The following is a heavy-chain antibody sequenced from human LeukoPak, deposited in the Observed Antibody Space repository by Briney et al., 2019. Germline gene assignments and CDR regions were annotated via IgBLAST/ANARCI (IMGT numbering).Heavy chain of an antibody. CDR1: GGSLSSGSYY. V-gene: IGHV4-61*02. J-gene: IGHJ4*02. CDR2: IYTSGST. Sequence: PSQTLSLTCTVSGGSLSSGSYYWSWIRQPAGKGLEWIGRIYTSGSTNYNPSLKSRVTISVDTSKNQFSLKLSSLTAADTAVYYCARDRGYSYGYSYYFDYWGQGTLVTVSS. CDR3: ARDRGYSYGYSYYFDY. D-gene: IGHD5-18*01.